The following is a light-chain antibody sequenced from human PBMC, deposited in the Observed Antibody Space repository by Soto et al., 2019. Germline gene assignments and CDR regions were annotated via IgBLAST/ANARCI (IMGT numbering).Light chain of an antibody. J-gene: IGKJ2*01. Sequence: EIVLTQSPATLSLSPGERATLSCRASQSVSSYLAWYQQKPGQAPRLLIYEASNRATGIPARFSGSGSGTDFTLTISSLEPEDFAVYSCQQSSNWPYTFGQGTKLEIK. V-gene: IGKV3-11*01. CDR3: QQSSNWPYT. CDR1: QSVSSY. CDR2: EAS.